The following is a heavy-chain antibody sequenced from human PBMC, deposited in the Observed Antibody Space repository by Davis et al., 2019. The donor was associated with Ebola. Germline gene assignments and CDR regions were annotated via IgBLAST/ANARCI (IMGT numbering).Heavy chain of an antibody. CDR1: GLTVSSYY. CDR2: IYSGGST. V-gene: IGHV3-66*01. J-gene: IGHJ5*02. Sequence: RGSLTLSCSASGLTVSSYYMSWVRQAPGKGLAWVSVIYSGGSTYYADSMKGRFTISRDNSKNTLYLQMNSLRAEDTAVYYCARDITLRGPFDPWGQGTLVTVSS. D-gene: IGHD3-10*01. CDR3: ARDITLRGPFDP.